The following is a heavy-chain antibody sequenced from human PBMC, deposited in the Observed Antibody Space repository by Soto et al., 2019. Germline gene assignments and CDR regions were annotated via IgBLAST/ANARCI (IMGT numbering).Heavy chain of an antibody. CDR2: IYTSGST. CDR3: ARDTGSSDAFDI. CDR1: GGSISSYY. J-gene: IGHJ3*02. D-gene: IGHD6-6*01. V-gene: IGHV4-4*07. Sequence: PSETLSLTCTVSGGSISSYYWSWIRQPAGKGLEWIGRIYTSGSTNYNPSLKSRVTMSVXXXXXXFXLXLXXXTAAXTAVYYCARDTGSSDAFDIWGQGTMVTVSS.